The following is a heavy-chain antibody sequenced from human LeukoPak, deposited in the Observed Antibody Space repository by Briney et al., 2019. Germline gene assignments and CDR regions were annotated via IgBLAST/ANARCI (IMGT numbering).Heavy chain of an antibody. J-gene: IGHJ4*02. Sequence: SETLSLTCAVSGASVSSSNWWIWVRQPPKKGLEWIGEIHHSGGTNYNPSLKSRVTMSVDTSKNQISLRLSSVTAADTAVYYCARGLYGSDSYWGQGNLVTVSS. CDR2: IHHSGGT. CDR1: GASVSSSNW. V-gene: IGHV4-4*02. D-gene: IGHD6-19*01. CDR3: ARGLYGSDSY.